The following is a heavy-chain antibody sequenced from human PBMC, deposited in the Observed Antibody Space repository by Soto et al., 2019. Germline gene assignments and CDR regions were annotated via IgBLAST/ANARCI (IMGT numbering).Heavy chain of an antibody. J-gene: IGHJ2*01. Sequence: QVQLVESGGGVVQPGRSLRLSCVVSGFTFSSHTMHWVRQAPGKGLEWVGVISYDGSNKYYADSVKGRFTISRDNSKNTLYLQMSGLRAEDTAVYYCARDEARVIWYFDLWGRDTLVTVSS. CDR3: ARDEARVIWYFDL. CDR1: GFTFSSHT. CDR2: ISYDGSNK. V-gene: IGHV3-30-3*01.